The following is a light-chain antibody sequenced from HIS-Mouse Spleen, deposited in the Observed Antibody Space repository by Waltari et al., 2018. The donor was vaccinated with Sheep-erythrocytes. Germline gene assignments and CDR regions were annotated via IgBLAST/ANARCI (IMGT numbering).Light chain of an antibody. CDR2: SNH. J-gene: IGLJ2*01. CDR1: SSTIGSNT. V-gene: IGLV1-44*01. CDR3: AAWDDSLNGVV. Sequence: QSVLTQPPSASGTPGQRLTISWSRSSSTIGSNTVNRYQHHTGTAPKLLIYSNHQRPSGVPDRFSGSKSGTSASLAISGLQSEDEADYYCAAWDDSLNGVVFGGGTKLTVL.